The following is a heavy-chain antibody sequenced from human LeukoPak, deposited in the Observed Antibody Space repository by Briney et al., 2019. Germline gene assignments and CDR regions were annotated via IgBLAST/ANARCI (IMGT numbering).Heavy chain of an antibody. CDR3: ARDQYDTWSRRGNFDS. V-gene: IGHV3-7*03. CDR2: IKLDGSEK. J-gene: IGHJ4*02. Sequence: GGSLRLSCVASGFTFGKYWMSWVRQAPGKGLEWVANIKLDGSEKNYVDSVKGRFTISRDNTKNSLYLQMNSLGVEDTAVFYCARDQYDTWSRRGNFDSWGQGTLVIVSS. D-gene: IGHD3-3*01. CDR1: GFTFGKYW.